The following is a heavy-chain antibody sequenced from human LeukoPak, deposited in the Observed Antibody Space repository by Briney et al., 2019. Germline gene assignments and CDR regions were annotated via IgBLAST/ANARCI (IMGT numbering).Heavy chain of an antibody. CDR2: ISGSGGST. CDR3: ASGYSYGYYFDY. V-gene: IGHV3-23*01. D-gene: IGHD5-18*01. J-gene: IGHJ4*02. CDR1: GFTFSSYA. Sequence: PGGSLRLSCAASGFTFSSYAMSWVRQAPGKGREWVSAISGSGGSTYYADSVKGRFTISRDNSKNTLYLQMNSLRAEDTAVYYCASGYSYGYYFDYWGQGTLVTVSS.